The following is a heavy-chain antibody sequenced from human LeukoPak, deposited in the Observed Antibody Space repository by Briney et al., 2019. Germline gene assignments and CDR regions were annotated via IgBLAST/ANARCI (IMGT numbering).Heavy chain of an antibody. CDR1: GYTFTTYY. Sequence: GASVKVCCKASGYTFTTYYIHWVRQAPGQGLVWMGIINPSGGSTTYARKVQGRITMTRDTSISTAYMELSSLRSEDTAVYYCARGPTLVRGVIMPDSVGGMDVWGQGTTVTVSS. V-gene: IGHV1-46*01. J-gene: IGHJ6*02. D-gene: IGHD3-10*01. CDR3: ARGPTLVRGVIMPDSVGGMDV. CDR2: INPSGGST.